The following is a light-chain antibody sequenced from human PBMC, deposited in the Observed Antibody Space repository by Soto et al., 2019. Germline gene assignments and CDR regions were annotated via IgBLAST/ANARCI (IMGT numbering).Light chain of an antibody. CDR1: QTISSC. Sequence: MNQSPSTLSGNVGDRVTITCRASQTISSCLAWYQQKPGKAPKLLIYKASTLKSGVPSRFSGSGSGTEFTLTISSLQPDDFATYYCQHYNSYSEAFGQGTMVDVK. CDR2: KAS. V-gene: IGKV1-5*03. CDR3: QHYNSYSEA. J-gene: IGKJ1*01.